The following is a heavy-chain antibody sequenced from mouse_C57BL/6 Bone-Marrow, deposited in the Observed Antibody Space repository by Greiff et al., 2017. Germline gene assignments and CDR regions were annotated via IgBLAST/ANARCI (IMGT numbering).Heavy chain of an antibody. CDR2: IYPGDGDT. V-gene: IGHV1-82*01. CDR1: GYAFSSSW. CDR3: ARMNPWFAY. Sequence: VQLQQSGPELVKPGASVKISCKASGYAFSSSWMNWVKQRPGKGLEWIGRIYPGDGDTNYNGKFKGKATLTADKSSSTAYMQLSSLTSEESAVYFCARMNPWFAYRGQGTLVTVSA. J-gene: IGHJ3*01.